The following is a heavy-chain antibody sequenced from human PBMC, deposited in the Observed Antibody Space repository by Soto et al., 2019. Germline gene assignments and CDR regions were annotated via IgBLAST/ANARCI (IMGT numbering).Heavy chain of an antibody. CDR2: TGRT. J-gene: IGHJ4*02. D-gene: IGHD1-26*01. V-gene: IGHV1-8*01. CDR3: ARGVSAGVDY. Sequence: TGRTGYAQKFQGRVTMTRDTSINTAYMELTTLTSDDTAFYYCARGVSAGVDYWGQGTLVTVSS.